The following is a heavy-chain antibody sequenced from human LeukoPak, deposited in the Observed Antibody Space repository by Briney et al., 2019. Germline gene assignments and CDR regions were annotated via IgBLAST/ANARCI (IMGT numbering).Heavy chain of an antibody. D-gene: IGHD3-22*01. V-gene: IGHV3-48*03. Sequence: GGSLRLSCAASGFTFSSYAMNWVRQAPGKGLEWVSSISSSGSTKYYADSLKGRFTISRDNARNTLYLQMNSLRAEDTAVYYCHYDSSGHDAFDIWGQGTVVTISS. CDR3: HYDSSGHDAFDI. CDR2: ISSSGSTK. CDR1: GFTFSSYA. J-gene: IGHJ3*02.